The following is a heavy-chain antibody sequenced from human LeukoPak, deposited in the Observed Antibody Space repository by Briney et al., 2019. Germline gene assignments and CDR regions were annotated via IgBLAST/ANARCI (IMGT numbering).Heavy chain of an antibody. Sequence: GESLKISCKGSGYSSSSYWIGWVRQMPGKGLEWMGIIFPGDSDTRYSPSFQGQVTISADKPISTAYLQWSSLKASDTAMYYCARANYYDSSGSNWGQGTMVTVSS. V-gene: IGHV5-51*04. CDR3: ARANYYDSSGSN. J-gene: IGHJ3*01. CDR1: GYSSSSYW. D-gene: IGHD3-22*01. CDR2: IFPGDSDT.